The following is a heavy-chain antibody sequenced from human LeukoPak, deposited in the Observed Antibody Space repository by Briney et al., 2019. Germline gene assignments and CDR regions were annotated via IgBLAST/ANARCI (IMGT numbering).Heavy chain of an antibody. D-gene: IGHD1-20*01. CDR1: GFTINKYG. CDR3: ATITGSPDY. V-gene: IGHV3-30*02. Sequence: GGSLGLSCAASGFTINKYGIHWVRQAPGKGLEWVALISHDGENKFYADSVRGRFTISRDNSRNTVYLQMGSLRAEDTSLYYCATITGSPDYWGQGSLVTVSS. J-gene: IGHJ4*02. CDR2: ISHDGENK.